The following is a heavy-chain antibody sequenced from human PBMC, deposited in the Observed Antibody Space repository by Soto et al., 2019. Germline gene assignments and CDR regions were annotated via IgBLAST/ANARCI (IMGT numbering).Heavy chain of an antibody. CDR2: ISSNGGST. V-gene: IGHV3-64*01. CDR1: RFTFSSYA. J-gene: IGHJ6*02. D-gene: IGHD3-3*01. Sequence: PGGSLRLSCAASRFTFSSYAMHWVRQAPGKGLEYVSAISSNGGSTYYANSVKGRFTISRDNSKNTLYLQMGSLRAEDMAVYYCARRPTRITIFGVVIPTYCMDVWGQGTTVTVSS. CDR3: ARRPTRITIFGVVIPTYCMDV.